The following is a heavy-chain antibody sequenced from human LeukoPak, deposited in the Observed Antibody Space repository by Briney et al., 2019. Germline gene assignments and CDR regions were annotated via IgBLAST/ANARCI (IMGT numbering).Heavy chain of an antibody. CDR1: GGSFSGYY. J-gene: IGHJ4*02. V-gene: IGHV4-34*01. CDR2: INHSGST. Sequence: SETLSLTCAVYGGSFSGYYWSWIRQPPGKGLEWIGEINHSGSTNYNPSLKSRVTILVDTSKNQFSLKLSSVTAADTAVYYCARLPAAATPDYWGQGTLVTVSS. CDR3: ARLPAAATPDY. D-gene: IGHD2-2*01.